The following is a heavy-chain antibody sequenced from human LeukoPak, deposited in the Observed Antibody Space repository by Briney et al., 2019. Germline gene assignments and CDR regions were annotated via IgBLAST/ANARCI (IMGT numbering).Heavy chain of an antibody. Sequence: PPGTLSLTYTVSPDPTSVNFWRAVRQATGKSLEGIGEIHRSGSTNYNPSLQSRATISIDRSKNQIALELSSVTAADTAVYYCAREIVGGFNPGAYWGQGTLVTVSS. CDR2: IHRSGST. CDR1: PDPTSVNF. D-gene: IGHD1-14*01. J-gene: IGHJ4*02. V-gene: IGHV4-4*03. CDR3: AREIVGGFNPGAY.